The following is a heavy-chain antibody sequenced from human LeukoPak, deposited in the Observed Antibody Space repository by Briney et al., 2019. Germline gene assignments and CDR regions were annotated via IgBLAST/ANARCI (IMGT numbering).Heavy chain of an antibody. CDR2: ISSGTTYI. Sequence: GGSLRLSCAASGFTFSSYNMNWVRQAPGKGLEWVSSISSGTTYIYYADSVKGRFTISRDNAKNSLFLQMNSLGAEDTAVYYCARDPFSSGWYTNTFDIWGQGTMVTVSS. J-gene: IGHJ3*02. V-gene: IGHV3-21*01. CDR3: ARDPFSSGWYTNTFDI. D-gene: IGHD6-19*01. CDR1: GFTFSSYN.